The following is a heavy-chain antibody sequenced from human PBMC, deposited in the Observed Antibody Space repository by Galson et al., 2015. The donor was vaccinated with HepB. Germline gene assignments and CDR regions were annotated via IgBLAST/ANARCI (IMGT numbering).Heavy chain of an antibody. Sequence: SLRLSCAASGFTFSSYSMNWVRQAPGKGLEWVSSISSSSSYIYYADSVKGRFTISRDNSKNTLYLQMNSLRAEDTAVYYCAKDLSYYGSGSYYNPTWGQGTLVTVSS. D-gene: IGHD3-10*01. J-gene: IGHJ5*02. CDR2: ISSSSSYI. V-gene: IGHV3-21*01. CDR1: GFTFSSYS. CDR3: AKDLSYYGSGSYYNPT.